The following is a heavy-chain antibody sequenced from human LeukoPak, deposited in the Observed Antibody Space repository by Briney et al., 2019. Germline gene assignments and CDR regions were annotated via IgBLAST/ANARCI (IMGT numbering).Heavy chain of an antibody. CDR3: ARDGGVSGYDLLDY. V-gene: IGHV3-7*01. D-gene: IGHD5-12*01. CDR2: INQDGSEK. CDR1: GFTFSSLW. J-gene: IGHJ4*02. Sequence: RPGGSLRLSCAASGFTFSSLWMTWVRQAPGKGLEWVANINQDGSEKYFVDSVKGRFTISRDNAKNSVFLQMNSLTVEDTAVYYCARDGGVSGYDLLDYWGQGNLVTVSS.